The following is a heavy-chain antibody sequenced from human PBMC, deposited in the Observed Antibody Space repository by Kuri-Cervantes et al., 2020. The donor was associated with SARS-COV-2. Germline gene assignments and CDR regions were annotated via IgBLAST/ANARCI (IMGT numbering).Heavy chain of an antibody. Sequence: ASVKVSCKASGYTFTSYGISWVRQAPGQGLEWMGWISAYNGNTNYAQKLQGRVTMTTDTSTSTAYMELSSLRSEDTAVYYCARGYRRDIVVVIARYYYYYMDVWGKGTTVTVSS. J-gene: IGHJ6*03. CDR1: GYTFTSYG. V-gene: IGHV1-18*01. D-gene: IGHD2-21*01. CDR3: ARGYRRDIVVVIARYYYYYMDV. CDR2: ISAYNGNT.